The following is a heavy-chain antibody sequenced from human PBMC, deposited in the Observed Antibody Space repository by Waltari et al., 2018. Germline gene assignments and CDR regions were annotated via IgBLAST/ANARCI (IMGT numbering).Heavy chain of an antibody. Sequence: QVQLQESGPGLVQPSGTLSLTCAVSGDSISGNYWWSWVRQSPEKGLEWIGQVHHSGKTHYNPSLQSRVAISVDKPKNQFSLNLNSVTAADTAIYYCAGDRAIGLFFDYWGRGTLVTVSS. D-gene: IGHD2-2*01. CDR1: GDSISGNYW. CDR3: AGDRAIGLFFDY. J-gene: IGHJ4*02. CDR2: VHHSGKT. V-gene: IGHV4-4*02.